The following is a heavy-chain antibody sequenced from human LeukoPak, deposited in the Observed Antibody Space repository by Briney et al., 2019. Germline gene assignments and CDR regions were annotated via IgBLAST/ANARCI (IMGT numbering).Heavy chain of an antibody. Sequence: GGSLRLSCAASGFTFSSYGMHWVRQAPGKGLEWVAFIWYDGSNKYYADSVKGRFTISRDNSKNTLYLQMNSLRAEDTAVYYCAKDIKKGENYDFWSGYTHGFDYWGQGTLVTVSS. V-gene: IGHV3-30*02. J-gene: IGHJ4*02. CDR1: GFTFSSYG. D-gene: IGHD3-3*01. CDR3: AKDIKKGENYDFWSGYTHGFDY. CDR2: IWYDGSNK.